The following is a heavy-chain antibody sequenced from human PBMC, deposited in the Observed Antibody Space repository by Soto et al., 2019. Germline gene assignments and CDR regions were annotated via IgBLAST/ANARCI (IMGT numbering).Heavy chain of an antibody. D-gene: IGHD6-13*01. CDR2: IYDSGNT. CDR3: ARGQGAAAGHSNFDY. CDR1: GGSISCTTYS. Sequence: HLQLQESGSGLGKPSQTLSLTCAVSGGSISCTTYSCIWIRQPPGKGLEWIGYIYDSGNTYYNPSLKSQFSISVDRSKNQFSLKLSSVTAADTAVYYCARGQGAAAGHSNFDYWGQGALVTVSS. J-gene: IGHJ4*02. V-gene: IGHV4-30-2*01.